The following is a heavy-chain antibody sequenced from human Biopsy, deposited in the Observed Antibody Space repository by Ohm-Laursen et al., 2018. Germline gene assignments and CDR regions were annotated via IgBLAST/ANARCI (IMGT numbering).Heavy chain of an antibody. CDR1: GYNFGNYC. J-gene: IGHJ6*02. V-gene: IGHV1-46*01. Sequence: SVKVSCKAPGYNFGNYCINWVRKVPGQGLEWLGVVNPVAEATMYAQKFQDRITLTRDASTNTVYMDLTSLTSEDTAVYYCARGSPLRLGVCGAIRCFKEVFGMDVWGQGTTVIVSS. CDR2: VNPVAEAT. D-gene: IGHD2-21*01. CDR3: ARGSPLRLGVCGAIRCFKEVFGMDV.